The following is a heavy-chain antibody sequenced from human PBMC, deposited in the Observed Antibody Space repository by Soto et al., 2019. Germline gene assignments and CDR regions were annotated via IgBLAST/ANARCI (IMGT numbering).Heavy chain of an antibody. CDR3: ASDAVAGIPTDY. J-gene: IGHJ4*02. CDR1: GFTVSSNY. CDR2: IYSGGST. Sequence: EVQLVESGGGLVQPGGSLRLSCAASGFTVSSNYMSWVRQAPGKGLEWVSVIYSGGSTYYADSVKGRFTISRDNSKNTLYLQMNSRRAEDTAVYYGASDAVAGIPTDYWGQGTLVTVSS. V-gene: IGHV3-66*01. D-gene: IGHD6-19*01.